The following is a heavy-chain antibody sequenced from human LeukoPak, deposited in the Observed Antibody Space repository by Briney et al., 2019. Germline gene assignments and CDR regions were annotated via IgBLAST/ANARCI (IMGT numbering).Heavy chain of an antibody. J-gene: IGHJ4*02. CDR3: AKKTMIVVVITPFDY. D-gene: IGHD3-22*01. Sequence: PGGSLRLSCVISGFTFSSYAMSWVRQAPGKGLEWVSGISAGGGSTYHADSVKGRFTISRDNSKNTLYLQMNSLRAEDTAVYYCAKKTMIVVVITPFDYWGQGTLVTVSS. V-gene: IGHV3-23*01. CDR1: GFTFSSYA. CDR2: ISAGGGST.